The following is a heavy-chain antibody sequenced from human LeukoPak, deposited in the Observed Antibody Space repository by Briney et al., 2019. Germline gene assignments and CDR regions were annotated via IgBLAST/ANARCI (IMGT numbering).Heavy chain of an antibody. CDR3: RRFRDFWSGSKDAFDT. CDR1: GGTFSSDT. D-gene: IGHD3-3*01. V-gene: IGHV1-69*02. J-gene: IGHJ3*02. Sequence: SVKVSCKASGGTFSSDTISWVRQAPGQGLEWMGRIIPILGIANNAQPFQGRVTITAARSTSTASMKLSSLRLGTTAVIYCRRFRDFWSGSKDAFDTSGQGTTVTVSS. CDR2: IIPILGIA.